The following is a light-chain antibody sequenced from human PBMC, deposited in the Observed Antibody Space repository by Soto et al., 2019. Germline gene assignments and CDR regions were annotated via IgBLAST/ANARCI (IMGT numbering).Light chain of an antibody. CDR1: QSVSSN. V-gene: IGKV3-15*01. CDR3: QQYNNWPPLMST. Sequence: EIVMTQSPATLSVSPGERATLSCRASQSVSSNLAWYQQKTGQAPRLLIYGASTRATGIPARFSGSGSGTEFTLNISSLQSEDFAVYYCQQYNNWPPLMSTFCQGTKLEIK. CDR2: GAS. J-gene: IGKJ2*01.